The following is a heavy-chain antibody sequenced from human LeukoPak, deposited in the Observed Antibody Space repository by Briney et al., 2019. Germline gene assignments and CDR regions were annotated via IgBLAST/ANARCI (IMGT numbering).Heavy chain of an antibody. CDR1: GFTFSSYS. CDR3: ARVGDCGGDCYSFDY. V-gene: IGHV3-21*01. Sequence: PGGSLRLSCAASGFTFSSYSMNWVRQAPGKGLEWVSSISSSSSYIYYADSAKGRFTISRDNAKNSLYLQMNSLRAEDTAVYYCARVGDCGGDCYSFDYWGQGTLVTVSS. CDR2: ISSSSSYI. D-gene: IGHD2-21*02. J-gene: IGHJ4*02.